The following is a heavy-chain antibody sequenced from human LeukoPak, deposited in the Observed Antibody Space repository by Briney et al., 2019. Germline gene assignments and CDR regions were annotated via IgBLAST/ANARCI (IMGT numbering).Heavy chain of an antibody. CDR2: IYYSGST. J-gene: IGHJ5*02. Sequence: KTSETLSLTCTVSGGSISSSSYYWGWIRQPPGKGLEWIGSIYYSGSTYYNPSLKSRVTISVDTSKNQFSLKLSSVTAADTAAYYCASQWLKMYNWFDPWGQGTLVTVSS. D-gene: IGHD6-19*01. CDR3: ASQWLKMYNWFDP. V-gene: IGHV4-39*01. CDR1: GGSISSSSYY.